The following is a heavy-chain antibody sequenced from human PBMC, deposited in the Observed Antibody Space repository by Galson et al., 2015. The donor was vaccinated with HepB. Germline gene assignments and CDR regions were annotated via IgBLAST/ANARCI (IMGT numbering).Heavy chain of an antibody. CDR3: ARVVGSYGSGWYVLFPTPKGDWFDP. J-gene: IGHJ5*02. CDR2: ISAYNGNT. Sequence: SVKVSCKASGYTFTSYGISWVRQAPGQGLEWMGWISAYNGNTNYAQKLQGRVTMTTDTSTSTAYMELRSLRSDDTAVYYCARVVGSYGSGWYVLFPTPKGDWFDPWGQGTLVTVSS. CDR1: GYTFTSYG. D-gene: IGHD6-19*01. V-gene: IGHV1-18*01.